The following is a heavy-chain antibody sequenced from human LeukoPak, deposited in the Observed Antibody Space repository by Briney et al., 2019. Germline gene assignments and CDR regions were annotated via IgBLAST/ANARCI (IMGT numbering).Heavy chain of an antibody. CDR3: ARADLYGGGDYYFDY. CDR1: GFTFSSYA. V-gene: IGHV3-64*01. Sequence: PGGSLRLSCAASGFTFSSYAMHWVRQAPGKGLEYVSAISSNGGSTYYANSVKGRFTISRDNSKNTLYLQMGSLRAEDMAVYYCARADLYGGGDYYFDYWGQGTWSPSPQ. CDR2: ISSNGGST. D-gene: IGHD4-23*01. J-gene: IGHJ4*02.